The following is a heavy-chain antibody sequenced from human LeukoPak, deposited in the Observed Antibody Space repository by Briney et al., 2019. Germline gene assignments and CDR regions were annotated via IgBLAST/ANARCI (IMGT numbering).Heavy chain of an antibody. V-gene: IGHV4-59*01. CDR3: ARDYGGNGDAFDI. D-gene: IGHD4-23*01. J-gene: IGHJ3*02. CDR1: GGSISSYY. CDR2: IYYSGST. Sequence: SETLSLTCTVSGGSISSYYWSWIRQPPGKGLEWIGYIYYSGSTNYNPSLKSRVTISVDTSKNQFSLKLSSVTAADTAVYYCARDYGGNGDAFDIWGQGTMVTVSS.